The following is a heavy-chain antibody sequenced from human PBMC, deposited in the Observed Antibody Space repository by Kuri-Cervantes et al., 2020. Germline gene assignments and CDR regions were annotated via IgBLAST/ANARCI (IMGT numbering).Heavy chain of an antibody. J-gene: IGHJ6*03. CDR2: IISSSSTI. Sequence: GESMRLSCAASGFTFSSYSMNWVRQAPGKGLEWVSYIISSSSTIYYADSVKGRFTISRDNAKKSLYLQMNSLRAEETGVYYCARVVLGFCSSPSCYGEDYYDCNYMDVWGKGTTVTVSS. D-gene: IGHD2-2*01. CDR1: GFTFSSYS. V-gene: IGHV3-48*01. CDR3: ARVVLGFCSSPSCYGEDYYDCNYMDV.